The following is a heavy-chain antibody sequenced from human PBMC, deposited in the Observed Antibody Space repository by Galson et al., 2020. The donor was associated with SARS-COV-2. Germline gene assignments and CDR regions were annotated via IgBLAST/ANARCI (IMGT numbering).Heavy chain of an antibody. D-gene: IGHD6-13*01. CDR2: INSDGSST. CDR3: ARVSQSSSWYHYYYYGMDV. Sequence: ALHGESLKISCAASGFTFSSYWMHWVRQAPGKGLVWVSRINSDGSSTSYADSVKGRFTISRDNAKNTLYLQMNSLRAEDTAVYYCARVSQSSSWYHYYYYGMDVWGQGTTVTVSS. V-gene: IGHV3-74*01. J-gene: IGHJ6*02. CDR1: GFTFSSYW.